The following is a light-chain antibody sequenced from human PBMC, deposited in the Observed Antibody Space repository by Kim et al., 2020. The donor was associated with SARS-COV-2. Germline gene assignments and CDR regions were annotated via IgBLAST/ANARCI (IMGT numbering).Light chain of an antibody. Sequence: ERATINCKSSQSVLYSSNNKNYLAWYQRKPGQPPNLLIYWASTRESGVPDRFSGSGSGTDFTLTISTLQAEDVAVYYCQQYYSPPYTFGQGTKLEI. CDR2: WAS. CDR3: QQYYSPPYT. V-gene: IGKV4-1*01. CDR1: QSVLYSSNNKNY. J-gene: IGKJ2*01.